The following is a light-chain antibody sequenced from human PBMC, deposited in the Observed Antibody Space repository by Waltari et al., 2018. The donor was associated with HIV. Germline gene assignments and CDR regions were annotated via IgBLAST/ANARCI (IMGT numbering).Light chain of an antibody. Sequence: QVVLTQSPSASASLGASVKLTCTLISGDNNYVLTWHQLRADKGPRALMKVNTDGSHRKGDGIPERFSGATSGAERYLIIASLQSDDEADYVCQTWRTGIRGFGGGTKLTVL. J-gene: IGLJ2*01. CDR3: QTWRTGIRG. V-gene: IGLV4-69*01. CDR2: VNTDGSH. CDR1: SGDNNYV.